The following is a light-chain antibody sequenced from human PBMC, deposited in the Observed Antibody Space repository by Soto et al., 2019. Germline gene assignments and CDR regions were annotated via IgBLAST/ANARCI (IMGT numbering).Light chain of an antibody. V-gene: IGLV1-40*01. CDR2: GNS. CDR1: SSNIGAGYD. Sequence: QAVVTQPPSVSGAPGQRVTISCTGSSSNIGAGYDVHWYQQLPGTAPKLLIYGNSNRPSGVPDRFSGSKSGTSASLAITGLQAEDGADYYCQSYDSSLSALYVFGTGTKLTVL. J-gene: IGLJ1*01. CDR3: QSYDSSLSALYV.